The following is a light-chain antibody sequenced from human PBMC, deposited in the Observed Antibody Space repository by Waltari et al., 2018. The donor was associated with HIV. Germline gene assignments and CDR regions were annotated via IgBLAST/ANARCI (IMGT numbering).Light chain of an antibody. V-gene: IGLV1-40*01. CDR1: SSNIGAGFD. J-gene: IGLJ1*01. CDR3: QSYDSSLSSYV. Sequence: QSVLTQPPSVSGAPGQRVTISCTGSSSNIGAGFDVHWYQQLPGRAPKLLIYAATNRHSGVPDRFSGSKSGTSASLAITGLQAEDEADYYCQSYDSSLSSYVFASGTRVTVL. CDR2: AAT.